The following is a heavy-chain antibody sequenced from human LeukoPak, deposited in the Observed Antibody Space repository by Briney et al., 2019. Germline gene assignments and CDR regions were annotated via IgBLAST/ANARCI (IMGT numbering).Heavy chain of an antibody. D-gene: IGHD6-6*01. CDR2: IYTGGST. CDR1: GGSISNYY. Sequence: SETLSLTCTVSGGSISNYYCSWIRQPAGKGLEWIGLIYTGGSTNYNPSLKSRVTMSVDTSKSQFSLKLSSVTAADTAVYYCAKQSSIANYFDYWGQGTLVTVSS. CDR3: AKQSSIANYFDY. V-gene: IGHV4-4*07. J-gene: IGHJ4*02.